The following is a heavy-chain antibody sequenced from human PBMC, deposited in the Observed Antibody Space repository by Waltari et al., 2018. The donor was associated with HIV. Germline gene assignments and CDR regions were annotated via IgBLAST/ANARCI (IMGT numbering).Heavy chain of an antibody. CDR1: GYSFTNYW. V-gene: IGHV5-51*01. CDR2: IHPGDSDT. CDR3: ARLRTTVIAAFDI. Sequence: EVQLVQSGAEVKKPGESLKISCKGSGYSFTNYWIAWLRQMPGKGLEWLGIIHPGDSDTRYSPSFQGQVAISADKSISTAYLQWSSLEASDTAMFYCARLRTTVIAAFDIWGQGTLVTVSS. D-gene: IGHD4-17*01. J-gene: IGHJ3*02.